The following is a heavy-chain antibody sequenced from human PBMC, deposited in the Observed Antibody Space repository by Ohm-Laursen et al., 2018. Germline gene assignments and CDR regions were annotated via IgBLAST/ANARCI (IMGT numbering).Heavy chain of an antibody. CDR3: ARKTDWNHYYFDY. J-gene: IGHJ4*02. D-gene: IGHD1-1*01. V-gene: IGHV4-39*01. CDR1: GGSISSGGYY. CDR2: IYYTGST. Sequence: TLSLTCPVSGGSISSGGYYWGWIRQPPGKGLEWIGSIYYTGSTYFNPSLQSRVTISVDTSKNQFSLNLSSVTAADTAMYYCARKTDWNHYYFDYWGQGTLVTVSS.